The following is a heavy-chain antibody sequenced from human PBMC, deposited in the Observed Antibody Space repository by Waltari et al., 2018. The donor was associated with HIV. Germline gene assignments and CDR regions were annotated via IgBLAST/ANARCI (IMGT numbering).Heavy chain of an antibody. D-gene: IGHD5-12*01. Sequence: QVQLVQSGAEMKTPGASVRVSCKASGYSFTGHGISWVRQAPGQGLEWIGWISAYNGNTFFAQKFQGRVSMTTDSSTSTAHMDLTSLTSDDTAFYWCARATGGHVDIAHSNWLDSWGQGTLVTVSS. V-gene: IGHV1-18*01. CDR2: ISAYNGNT. CDR1: GYSFTGHG. J-gene: IGHJ5*01. CDR3: ARATGGHVDIAHSNWLDS.